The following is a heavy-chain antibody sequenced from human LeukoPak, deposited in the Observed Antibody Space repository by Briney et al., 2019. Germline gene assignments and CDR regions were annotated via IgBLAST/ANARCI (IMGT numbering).Heavy chain of an antibody. Sequence: GASVKVSCKASGYTFTSYDINWVRQATGQGLEWMGWMNPNSGNTGYAQKFQGRVTMTRNTSISTAYMELSSLRSEDTAVYYCARLAYCSGGSCYGFGIWGQGTMVTVSS. CDR3: ARLAYCSGGSCYGFGI. V-gene: IGHV1-8*01. CDR1: GYTFTSYD. D-gene: IGHD2-15*01. J-gene: IGHJ3*02. CDR2: MNPNSGNT.